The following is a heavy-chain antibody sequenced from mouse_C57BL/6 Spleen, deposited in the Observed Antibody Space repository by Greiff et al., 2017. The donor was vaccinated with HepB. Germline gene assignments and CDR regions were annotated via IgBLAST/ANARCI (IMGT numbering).Heavy chain of an antibody. CDR3: ARALTARNAMDY. D-gene: IGHD1-2*01. CDR1: GYTFTDYY. CDR2: INPYNGGT. V-gene: IGHV1-19*01. J-gene: IGHJ4*01. Sequence: SGPVLVKPGASVKMSCKASGYTFTDYYMNWVKQSHGKSLEWIGVINPYNGGTSYNQKFKGKATLSVDKSSSTAYMELNSLTSEDSAVYYCARALTARNAMDYWGQGTSVTVSS.